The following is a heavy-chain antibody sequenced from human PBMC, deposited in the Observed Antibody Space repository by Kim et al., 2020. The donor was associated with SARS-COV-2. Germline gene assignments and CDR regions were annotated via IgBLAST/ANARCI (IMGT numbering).Heavy chain of an antibody. CDR1: GFTFSSYG. V-gene: IGHV3-30*18. Sequence: LSLTCAASGFTFSSYGMHWVRQAPGKGLEWVAVISYDGSNKYYADSVKGRFTISRDNSKNTLYLQMNSLRAEDTAVYYCAKDRGWGYYRLSGVYYWGQGTLVTVSS. J-gene: IGHJ4*02. CDR2: ISYDGSNK. CDR3: AKDRGWGYYRLSGVYY. D-gene: IGHD3-3*01.